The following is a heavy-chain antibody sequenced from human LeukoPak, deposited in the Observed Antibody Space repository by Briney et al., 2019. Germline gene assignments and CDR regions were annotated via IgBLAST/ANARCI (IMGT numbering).Heavy chain of an antibody. Sequence: ASVKVSCKASGYTFTSYDISWVRQAPGQGLEWMGWINPNSGGTNYAQKFQGRVTMTRDTSISTAYMELSRLRSDDTAVYYCARDLVDCSSTSCSPSSWFDPWGQGTLVTVSS. CDR1: GYTFTSYD. D-gene: IGHD2-2*01. CDR3: ARDLVDCSSTSCSPSSWFDP. J-gene: IGHJ5*02. V-gene: IGHV1-2*02. CDR2: INPNSGGT.